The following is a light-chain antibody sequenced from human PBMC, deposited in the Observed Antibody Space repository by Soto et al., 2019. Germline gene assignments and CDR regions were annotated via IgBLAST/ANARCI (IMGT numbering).Light chain of an antibody. CDR3: SSYTNINTRACV. V-gene: IGLV2-14*01. CDR1: SSDAGGYYY. CDR2: EVT. J-gene: IGLJ1*01. Sequence: QSVLTQPASVSGSPGQSITISCTGTSSDAGGYYYVSWYQHHPGKAPKLIIYEVTDRPSGVSNRFSGSKSGNTASLTISGLQADDEAEYYCSSYTNINTRACVFGTGTKLTVL.